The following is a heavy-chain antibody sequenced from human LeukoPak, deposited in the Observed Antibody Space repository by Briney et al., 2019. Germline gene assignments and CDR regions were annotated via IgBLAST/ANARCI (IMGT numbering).Heavy chain of an antibody. J-gene: IGHJ6*02. V-gene: IGHV3-9*01. D-gene: IGHD3-22*01. CDR2: ISWNSGSI. Sequence: PGGSLRLSCAASGFTFDDYAMHWVRQAPGKGLEWVSGISWNSGSIGYADSVKGRFTISRDNAKNSLYLQMNSLRAEDTALYYCAKDRFAYDSSGFYYYYGMDVWGQGTTVTVSS. CDR3: AKDRFAYDSSGFYYYYGMDV. CDR1: GFTFDDYA.